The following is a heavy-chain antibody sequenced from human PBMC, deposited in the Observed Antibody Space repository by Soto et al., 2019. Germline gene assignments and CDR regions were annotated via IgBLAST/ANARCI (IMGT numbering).Heavy chain of an antibody. CDR3: AREIAVVSPFDY. V-gene: IGHV3-7*01. D-gene: IGHD3-22*01. CDR2: IKQDGSEK. CDR1: GFTFSSYW. Sequence: EVQLVESGGGLVQPGGSLRLSCVASGFTFSSYWMSWVRQAPGKGLEWVANIKQDGSEKYYVDSVKGRFTISRDNAKNSLYLQMNSLRAEDTAVYYCAREIAVVSPFDYWGQGTLVTVSS. J-gene: IGHJ4*02.